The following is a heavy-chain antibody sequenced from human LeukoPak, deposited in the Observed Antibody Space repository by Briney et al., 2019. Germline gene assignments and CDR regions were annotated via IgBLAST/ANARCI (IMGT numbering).Heavy chain of an antibody. J-gene: IGHJ3*02. D-gene: IGHD5-18*01. V-gene: IGHV4-39*07. Sequence: SETLSLTCTVSGGSFSSSSYYWGWIRQPPGTGLKWIGSIYYSGNTYYNPSLKSRVAISVDTSKNQFSLKLSSVTAADTAVYYCARGVMVTRAFDIWGQGTMVTVSS. CDR1: GGSFSSSSYY. CDR3: ARGVMVTRAFDI. CDR2: IYYSGNT.